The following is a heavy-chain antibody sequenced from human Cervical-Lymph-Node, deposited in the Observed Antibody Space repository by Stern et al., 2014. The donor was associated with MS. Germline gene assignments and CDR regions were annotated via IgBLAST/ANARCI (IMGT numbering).Heavy chain of an antibody. CDR2: IHYSGTT. V-gene: IGHV4-30-4*01. CDR3: SRDADAYSLVFGY. D-gene: IGHD5-24*01. J-gene: IGHJ4*02. Sequence: QVQLQESGPGLVQPSQTLSLTCAVSGGSISSGEYYWSWIRQSPGKGLEWIGYIHYSGTTYYNPSLKSRVTISVDTSKNQFSLKLSSVTAADTAVYYCSRDADAYSLVFGYWGRGTLVTVSS. CDR1: GGSISSGEYY.